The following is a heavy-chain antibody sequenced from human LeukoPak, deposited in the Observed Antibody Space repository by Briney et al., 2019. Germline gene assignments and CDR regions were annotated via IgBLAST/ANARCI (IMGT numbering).Heavy chain of an antibody. D-gene: IGHD5-24*01. J-gene: IGHJ4*02. V-gene: IGHV1-18*04. CDR2: ISAYNGNT. CDR1: GYTFTGYY. CDR3: ARVFYVDGYNLYYFDY. Sequence: GASVTVSCKASGYTFTGYYMHWVRQAPGQGLEWMGWISAYNGNTNYAQKFQGRVTITADESTSTAYMELSSLRSEDTAVYYCARVFYVDGYNLYYFDYWGQGTLVTVSS.